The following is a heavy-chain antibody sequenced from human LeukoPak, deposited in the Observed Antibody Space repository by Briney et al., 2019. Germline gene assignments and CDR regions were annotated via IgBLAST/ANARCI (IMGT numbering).Heavy chain of an antibody. J-gene: IGHJ4*02. V-gene: IGHV4-59*11. CDR1: GGSFTGHY. CDR3: AREGRWGMKYYFDF. D-gene: IGHD4-23*01. Sequence: SETLSLTCSVSGGSFTGHYWSWVRQSPEKGLEWIGQIYHTGSTHYNPSLRSRFAISVDTSKNKFFLNVKSVTAADTAVYYCAREGRWGMKYYFDFWGQGTLVIVSS. CDR2: IYHTGST.